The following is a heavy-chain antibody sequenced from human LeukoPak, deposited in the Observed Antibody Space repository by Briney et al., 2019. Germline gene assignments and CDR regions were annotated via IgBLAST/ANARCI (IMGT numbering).Heavy chain of an antibody. J-gene: IGHJ4*02. D-gene: IGHD6-13*01. CDR1: GFTFSNAW. CDR3: ASIGAAGMSASFDY. Sequence: GGSLRLSCAGSGFTFSNAWMNWVRQAPGKGLEWVSSISSSSTYMYYTDSVKGRFTISRDNAKNTLYLQMNSLRAEDTAVYYCASIGAAGMSASFDYWGQGTLVTVSS. V-gene: IGHV3-21*01. CDR2: ISSSSTYM.